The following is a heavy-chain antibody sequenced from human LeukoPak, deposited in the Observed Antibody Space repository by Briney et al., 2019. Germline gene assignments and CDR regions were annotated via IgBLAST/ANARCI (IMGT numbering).Heavy chain of an antibody. CDR3: TKGENGMDV. D-gene: IGHD1-26*01. J-gene: IGHJ6*02. V-gene: IGHV3-21*01. CDR1: GITFSHYN. CDR2: ISDSSSYI. Sequence: GGSLRLSCAASGITFSHYNMNWVRQAPGKGLEWVSSISDSSSYIYHADSVKGRFTISRDNAKNSVYLQMNSLRAEDTATYYCTKGENGMDVWGQGTTVTVSS.